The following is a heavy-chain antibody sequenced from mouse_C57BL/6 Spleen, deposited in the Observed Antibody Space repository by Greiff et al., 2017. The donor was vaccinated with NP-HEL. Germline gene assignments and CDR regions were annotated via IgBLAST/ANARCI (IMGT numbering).Heavy chain of an antibody. CDR1: GYTFTDYY. CDR2: INPYNGGT. CDR3: ARPAAQATWPVAY. Sequence: VQLQQSGPVLVKPGASVKMSCKASGYTFTDYYMNWVKQSHGKSLEWIGVINPYNGGTSYNQKFKGKATLTVDKSSSTAYMQLTSLTSEDSAVYYCARPAAQATWPVAYWGQGTLVTVSA. J-gene: IGHJ3*01. V-gene: IGHV1-19*01. D-gene: IGHD3-2*02.